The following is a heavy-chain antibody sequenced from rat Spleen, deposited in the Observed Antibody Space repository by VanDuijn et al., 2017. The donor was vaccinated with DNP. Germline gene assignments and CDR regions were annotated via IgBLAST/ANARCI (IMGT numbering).Heavy chain of an antibody. Sequence: EVQLVESGGGLVQPGRSLKLSCAASGFTFSNYGMAWVRQAPTKGLEWVATISYDGSNTWYRDSVKGRFTISRDNAKSTLYLQMDSLRSEDTATYYCARHEATEGIDFDYWGQGVMVTVSS. D-gene: IGHD1-11*01. CDR3: ARHEATEGIDFDY. CDR2: ISYDGSNT. CDR1: GFTFSNYG. V-gene: IGHV5-29*01. J-gene: IGHJ2*01.